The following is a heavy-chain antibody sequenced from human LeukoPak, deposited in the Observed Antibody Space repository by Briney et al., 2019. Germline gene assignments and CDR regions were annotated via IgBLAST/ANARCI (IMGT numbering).Heavy chain of an antibody. Sequence: ASVKVSCKASGYTFSSNYMHWVRQAPGQGLEWMGVINPSGGGTIYAQKFQGRVTMTRDTSTSTVYMELSSLKSEDTAVYYCARVVVPAARFDAFDTWGQGTMVTVSS. CDR2: INPSGGGT. CDR3: ARVVVPAARFDAFDT. J-gene: IGHJ3*02. D-gene: IGHD2-2*01. CDR1: GYTFSSNY. V-gene: IGHV1-46*01.